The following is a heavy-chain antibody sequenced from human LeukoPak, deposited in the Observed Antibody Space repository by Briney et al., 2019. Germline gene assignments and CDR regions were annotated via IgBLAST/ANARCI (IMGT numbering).Heavy chain of an antibody. CDR1: GYSISSGYY. V-gene: IGHV4-38-2*02. CDR2: IYHSGST. Sequence: SETLSLTCAVSGYSISSGYYWGWIRQPPGKGLEWIGSIYHSGSTYYNPSLKSRVTISVDTSKNQFSLKLSSVTAADTAVYYCARDLSIAALGDWFDPWGQGTLVTVSS. D-gene: IGHD6-6*01. CDR3: ARDLSIAALGDWFDP. J-gene: IGHJ5*02.